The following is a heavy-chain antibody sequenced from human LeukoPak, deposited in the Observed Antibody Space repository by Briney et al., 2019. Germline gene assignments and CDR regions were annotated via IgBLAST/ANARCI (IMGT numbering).Heavy chain of an antibody. Sequence: ASVKVSCKASGYTFTSYHMHWVRQAPGQGLEWMGQINLSGGSTTYAQKFQGRVTMTTDTSTSTAYMELRSLRSDDTAVYYCARDSPTKYYYDSSGLDYWGQGTLVTVSS. CDR1: GYTFTSYH. CDR3: ARDSPTKYYYDSSGLDY. V-gene: IGHV1-46*01. D-gene: IGHD3-22*01. J-gene: IGHJ4*02. CDR2: INLSGGST.